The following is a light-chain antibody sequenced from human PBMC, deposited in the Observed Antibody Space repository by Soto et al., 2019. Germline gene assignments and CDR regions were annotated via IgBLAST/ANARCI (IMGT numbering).Light chain of an antibody. CDR2: ANS. V-gene: IGLV1-40*01. J-gene: IGLJ1*01. Sequence: QSVLTQPPSVSGAPGQGVTISCTGSSSNIGAGFDVHWYQQFPGTAPKLLIYANSNRPSGVPDRFSGSKSGTSASLAITGLQAEDEADYYCQSYDTNMNGYVFGTGTKVTVL. CDR1: SSNIGAGFD. CDR3: QSYDTNMNGYV.